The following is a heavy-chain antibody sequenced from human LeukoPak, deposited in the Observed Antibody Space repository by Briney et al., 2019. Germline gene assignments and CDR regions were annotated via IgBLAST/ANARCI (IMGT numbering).Heavy chain of an antibody. D-gene: IGHD3-10*01. Sequence: WASVKVSCTASGYTFTGYYMHWVRQAPGQGLEWMGRINPNSGGTNYAQKFQGRVTMTRDTSISTAYMELSRLRSDDTAVYYCAREGKYYYGSGSYREFDPWGQGTLVTVSS. V-gene: IGHV1-2*06. CDR2: INPNSGGT. CDR1: GYTFTGYY. J-gene: IGHJ5*02. CDR3: AREGKYYYGSGSYREFDP.